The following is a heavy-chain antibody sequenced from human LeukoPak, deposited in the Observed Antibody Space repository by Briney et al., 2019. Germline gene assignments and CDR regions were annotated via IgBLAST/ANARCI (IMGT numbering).Heavy chain of an antibody. CDR3: ARGPQEGGGLGY. CDR2: IYYSGST. J-gene: IGHJ4*02. Sequence: PSETLSLTCTVSGGSISSYYWSWIRQPPGKVLEWIGYIYYSGSTNYNPSLKSRVTISVDTSKNQVSLKLSSVTAADTAVYYCARGPQEGGGLGYWGQGTLVTVSS. D-gene: IGHD5-12*01. CDR1: GGSISSYY. V-gene: IGHV4-59*01.